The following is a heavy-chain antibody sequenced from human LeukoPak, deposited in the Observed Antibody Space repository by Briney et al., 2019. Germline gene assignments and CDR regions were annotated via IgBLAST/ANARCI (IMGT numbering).Heavy chain of an antibody. Sequence: GESLKISCKAYGYSLFSNYWIAWVRQMPGKGLEWMGILYPGDSDSRYSPSFQGQVTISADRSINTAYLQWSSLKASDTAMYFCARASRDGYNQNFDYWGQGTLVTVSS. CDR2: LYPGDSDS. CDR1: GYSLFSNYW. J-gene: IGHJ4*02. D-gene: IGHD5-24*01. V-gene: IGHV5-51*01. CDR3: ARASRDGYNQNFDY.